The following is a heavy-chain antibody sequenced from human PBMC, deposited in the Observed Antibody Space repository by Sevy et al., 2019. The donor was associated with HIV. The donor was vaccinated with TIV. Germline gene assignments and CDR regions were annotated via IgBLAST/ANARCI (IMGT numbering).Heavy chain of an antibody. D-gene: IGHD1-1*01. V-gene: IGHV6-1*01. CDR3: ARDGGSNWDGRPSGTVFDY. CDR2: TYYRSKWWN. J-gene: IGHJ4*02. CDR1: GDGISSRGTV. Sequence: KQSQTLSLTCAISGDGISSRGTVWNWIRQSPSRGLEWLGRTYYRSKWWNNYALSVKSRISINPDTSKNQVSLHLNSMTPDDTAVYYCARDGGSNWDGRPSGTVFDYWGQGTLVTVSS.